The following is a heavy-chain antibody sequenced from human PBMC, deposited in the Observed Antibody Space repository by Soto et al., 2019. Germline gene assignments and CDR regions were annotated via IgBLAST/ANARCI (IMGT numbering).Heavy chain of an antibody. Sequence: GVSLRLCFAASGFPFSSYAMSWVRQAPGKGLEWVSAISGSGGSTNYADSVKGRFTISRDNSKNTLYLQMNSLRAEDTAVYYCAKDWYFGSTIFGLMFDYWGQGTMVTVSS. CDR1: GFPFSSYA. D-gene: IGHD3-3*01. J-gene: IGHJ4*02. V-gene: IGHV3-23*01. CDR2: ISGSGGST. CDR3: AKDWYFGSTIFGLMFDY.